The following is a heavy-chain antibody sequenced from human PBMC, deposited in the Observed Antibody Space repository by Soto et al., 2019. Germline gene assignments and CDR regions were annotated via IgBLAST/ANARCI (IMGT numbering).Heavy chain of an antibody. D-gene: IGHD4-4*01. V-gene: IGHV1-46*01. CDR3: AVGGNYLSMAV. J-gene: IGHJ6*02. CDR2: INPDGGGT. Sequence: QVQLVQSGAEVKKPGASVKVSCKASGYTFTSYYMHWVRLAPGQGLEWMGIINPDGGGTSYAQQFQGRGILTRDTSTSTGYMEMSSLRSEGTAVYYCAVGGNYLSMAVWGQGTTVTVSS. CDR1: GYTFTSYY.